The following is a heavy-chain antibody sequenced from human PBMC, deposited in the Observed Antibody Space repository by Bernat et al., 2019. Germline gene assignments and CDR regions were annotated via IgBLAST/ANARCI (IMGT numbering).Heavy chain of an antibody. D-gene: IGHD5-12*01. V-gene: IGHV3-21*01. CDR3: ASSLEYSGYEPPLATDY. CDR1: GFTFSSYS. J-gene: IGHJ4*02. Sequence: EVQLVESGGGLVKPGGSLRLSCAASGFTFSSYSMNWVRQAPGKGLEWVSSISSSSSYIYYADSVKGRFTISRDNAKNSLYLQMNSLRAEDTAVYYCASSLEYSGYEPPLATDYWGQGTLVTVSS. CDR2: ISSSSSYI.